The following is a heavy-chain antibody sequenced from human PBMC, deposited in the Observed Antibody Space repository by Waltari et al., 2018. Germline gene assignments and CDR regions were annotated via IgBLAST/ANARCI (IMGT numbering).Heavy chain of an antibody. V-gene: IGHV4-34*01. CDR1: GGSFSGYY. D-gene: IGHD6-6*01. J-gene: IGHJ4*02. CDR3: AGVGRWDSSSSGDFDY. Sequence: QVQLQQWGAGLLKPSETLSLTCAVYGGSFSGYYWSWIRQPPGKGLEWIGEINHSGSTHHDPALKSRGPISVDTSKNQFSLKVSSVTAADTAVYYCAGVGRWDSSSSGDFDYWGQGTLVTGSS. CDR2: INHSGST.